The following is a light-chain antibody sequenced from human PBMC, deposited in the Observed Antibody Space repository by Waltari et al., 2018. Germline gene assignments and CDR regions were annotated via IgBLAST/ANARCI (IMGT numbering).Light chain of an antibody. CDR3: LQHNSYPLT. J-gene: IGKJ4*01. CDR1: QGIGNY. CDR2: AAT. Sequence: DIQMNQSPSSLSASVGDTVTITCRASQGIGNYLNWFKQKPGKAPNLLIYAATTLQSWVPSRFSGSGSGTELTLTINSLQPEDFATYYCLQHNSYPLTFGGGTKVEIK. V-gene: IGKV1-17*01.